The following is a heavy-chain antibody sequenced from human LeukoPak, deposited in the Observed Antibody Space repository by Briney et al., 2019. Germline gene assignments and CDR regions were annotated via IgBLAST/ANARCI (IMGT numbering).Heavy chain of an antibody. J-gene: IGHJ6*03. V-gene: IGHV1-8*03. CDR3: ARGPLVIGSSAGYYYYYMDV. Sequence: ASVKVSCKASGYTFTSYDINWVRQATGQGLEWMGWMNPNSGNTGYAQKFQGRVTITRNTSISTAYMELSSLRSEDTAVYYCARGPLVIGSSAGYYYYYMDVWGKGTTVTVSS. CDR1: GYTFTSYD. D-gene: IGHD6-6*01. CDR2: MNPNSGNT.